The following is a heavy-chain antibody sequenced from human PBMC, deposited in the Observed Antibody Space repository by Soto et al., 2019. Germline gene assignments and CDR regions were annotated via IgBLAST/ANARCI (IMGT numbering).Heavy chain of an antibody. CDR3: ARGGPLQYTSNWYGSC. J-gene: IGHJ4*02. CDR1: GFTFSSYW. CDR2: ISSDGINT. V-gene: IGHV3-74*01. D-gene: IGHD6-13*01. Sequence: EVQLVESGGGLVQPGGSLRLSCAASGFTFSSYWMHWVRQAPGKGLVWVSRISSDGINTNYADSVKGRFTISRDNAKNTLYLQMNSLKAEDTAVYYCARGGPLQYTSNWYGSCWGQGTLVTVSS.